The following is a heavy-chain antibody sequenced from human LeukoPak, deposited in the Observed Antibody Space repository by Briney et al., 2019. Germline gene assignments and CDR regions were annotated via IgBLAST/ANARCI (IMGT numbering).Heavy chain of an antibody. D-gene: IGHD3/OR15-3a*01. CDR3: ARGGPRFLDWLSPHAFDI. V-gene: IGHV4-4*07. Sequence: SETLSLTCTVSGGSISSYYWSWIRQTAGKGLEWIGRIYTSGSTNYNPSLKSRVTMSVDTSKNQFSLKLSSVTAADTAVYYCARGGPRFLDWLSPHAFDIWGQGTMVTVSS. CDR1: GGSISSYY. CDR2: IYTSGST. J-gene: IGHJ3*02.